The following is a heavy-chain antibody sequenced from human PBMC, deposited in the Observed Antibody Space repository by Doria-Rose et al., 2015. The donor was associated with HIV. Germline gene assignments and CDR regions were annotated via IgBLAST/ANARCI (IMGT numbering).Heavy chain of an antibody. D-gene: IGHD6-19*01. CDR1: GFTFSSYS. J-gene: IGHJ4*02. Sequence: VQLVESGGGLVKPGGSLRLSSAASGFTFSSYSMNWVRQAPGKGLEWVSSISSGSSYIFYADSVKGRFTISRDNAKSSLFLQMDGLRAEDTAVYYCARESTSGWYVFDYFDYWGQGTLVTVSS. V-gene: IGHV3-21*01. CDR3: ARESTSGWYVFDYFDY. CDR2: ISSGSSYI.